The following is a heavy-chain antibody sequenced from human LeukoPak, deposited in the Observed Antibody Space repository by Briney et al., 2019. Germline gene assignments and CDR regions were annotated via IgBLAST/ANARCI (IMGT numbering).Heavy chain of an antibody. J-gene: IGHJ4*02. CDR2: INPSGGST. CDR3: ARGASLPRYCSSTSCTSFDY. V-gene: IGHV1-46*01. CDR1: GYTFTSYY. D-gene: IGHD2-2*01. Sequence: GASVKVSCKASGYTFTSYYMHWVRQAPGQGLEWMGIINPSGGSTSYAQKFQGRVTITRDTSASTAYMELSSLRSEDMAVYYCARGASLPRYCSSTSCTSFDYWGQGTLVTVSS.